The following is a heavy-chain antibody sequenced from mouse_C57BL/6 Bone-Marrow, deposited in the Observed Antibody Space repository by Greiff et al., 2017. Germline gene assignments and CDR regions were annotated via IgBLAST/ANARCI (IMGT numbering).Heavy chain of an antibody. CDR1: GYTFTSYW. D-gene: IGHD2-2*01. CDR2: IDPSDSYT. CDR3: AREDGDDVFDY. Sequence: QVQLQQPGAELVMPGASVKLSCKASGYTFTSYWMHWVKQRPGQGLEWIGEIDPSDSYTNYNQKFKGKSTLTVDKSSSTAYMQLSSLTSEDSAVYYCAREDGDDVFDYWGQGTMVTVSA. J-gene: IGHJ3*01. V-gene: IGHV1-69*01.